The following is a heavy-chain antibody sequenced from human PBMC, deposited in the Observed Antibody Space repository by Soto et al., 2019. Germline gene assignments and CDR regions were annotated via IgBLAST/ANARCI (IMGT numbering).Heavy chain of an antibody. CDR1: GGTFRKFA. CDR2: GVPMFRTP. CDR3: AEGATGDFGALDL. J-gene: IGHJ2*01. Sequence: QVQLVQSGAEVKKPGSSVKVSCKVSGGTFRKFAVSWVRQAPGQGLEWMGGGVPMFRTPNYAQKFQGRVTITADEPTSTASIELRSLRTEDTAVDYCAEGATGDFGALDLWGRGTLVTVPS. V-gene: IGHV1-69*01. D-gene: IGHD7-27*01.